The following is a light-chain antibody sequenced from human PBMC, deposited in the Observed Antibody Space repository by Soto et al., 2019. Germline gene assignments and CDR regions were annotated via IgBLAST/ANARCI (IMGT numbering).Light chain of an antibody. J-gene: IGLJ1*01. V-gene: IGLV2-8*01. CDR3: SSYAGSNNFGV. CDR2: EVS. CDR1: SXDVGGYNY. Sequence: QSVLAQPRSASGSPGQSVTISCTGTSXDVGGYNYVSWYQQHPGKAPKLMIYEVSKRPSGVPDRFSGSKSGNTASLTVSGLQAEDEADYYCSSYAGSNNFGVFGPGTKVIFL.